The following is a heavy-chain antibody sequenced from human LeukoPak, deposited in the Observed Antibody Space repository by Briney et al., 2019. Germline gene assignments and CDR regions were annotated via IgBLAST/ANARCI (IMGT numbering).Heavy chain of an antibody. CDR1: GGTFSGYY. CDR2: INHSGST. V-gene: IGHV4-34*01. CDR3: ARAATWIQLGRWFDP. D-gene: IGHD5-18*01. Sequence: SETLSLTCAVYGGTFSGYYWSWIRQPPGKGLEWIGEINHSGSTNYNPSLKSRVTISVDTSKNQFSLKLSSVTAADTAVYYCARAATWIQLGRWFDPWGQGTLVTVSS. J-gene: IGHJ5*02.